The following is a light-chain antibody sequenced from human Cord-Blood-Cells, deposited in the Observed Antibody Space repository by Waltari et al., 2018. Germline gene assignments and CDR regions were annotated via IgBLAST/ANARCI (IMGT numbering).Light chain of an antibody. CDR1: QSVSSY. V-gene: IGKV3-11*01. Sequence: EIVLTQSPATLSLSPGERATLSCRASQSVSSYLAWYQQKPGQAPRLLIYDASNRATVIPARFSVSWSWTYFSLTMRSLEPEDFAVYYCQQRSNWPPYTFGHGTKLEIK. CDR3: QQRSNWPPYT. J-gene: IGKJ2*01. CDR2: DAS.